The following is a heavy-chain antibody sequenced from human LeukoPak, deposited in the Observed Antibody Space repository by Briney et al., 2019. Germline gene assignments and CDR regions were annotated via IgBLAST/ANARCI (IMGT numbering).Heavy chain of an antibody. CDR3: ARGDTAMGMTYDY. V-gene: IGHV3-53*01. CDR1: GYSISSGYY. Sequence: ETLSLTCTVSGYSISSGYYWGWVRQAPGKGLEWVSVIYSGGSTYYADSVKGRFTISRDNSKNTLYLQMNSLRAEDTAVYYCARGDTAMGMTYDYWGQGTLVTVSS. J-gene: IGHJ4*02. D-gene: IGHD5-18*01. CDR2: IYSGGST.